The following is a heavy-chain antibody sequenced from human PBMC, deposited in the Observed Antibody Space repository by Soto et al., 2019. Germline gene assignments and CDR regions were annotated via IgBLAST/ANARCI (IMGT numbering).Heavy chain of an antibody. J-gene: IGHJ4*02. D-gene: IGHD6-19*01. V-gene: IGHV3-23*01. CDR1: GFTFSIYA. Sequence: LGGSLRLSCAASGFTFSIYAMSWVRQAPGKGLEWVSSISGSGDSAYYADSVKGRFTISRDNSKNTLYLQINSLRAEDTAVYYCAREYSSAWKTVDYWGQGTLLTVSS. CDR2: ISGSGDSA. CDR3: AREYSSAWKTVDY.